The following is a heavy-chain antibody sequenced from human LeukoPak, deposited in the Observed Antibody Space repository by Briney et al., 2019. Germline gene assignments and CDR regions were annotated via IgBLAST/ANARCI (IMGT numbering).Heavy chain of an antibody. J-gene: IGHJ3*02. Sequence: ASVKVSCKASGGTFSSYAISWVRQAPGQGLEWMGRIIPILGIANYAQKFQGRVTITADKSTSTAYMELSSLRAEDTAVYYCARGAMSNGYSGSYPDAFDIWGQGTMVTVSS. CDR2: IIPILGIA. CDR3: ARGAMSNGYSGSYPDAFDI. D-gene: IGHD1-26*01. CDR1: GGTFSSYA. V-gene: IGHV1-69*04.